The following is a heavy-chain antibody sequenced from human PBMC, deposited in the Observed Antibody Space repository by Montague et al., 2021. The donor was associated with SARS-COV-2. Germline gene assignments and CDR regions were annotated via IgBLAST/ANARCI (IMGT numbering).Heavy chain of an antibody. D-gene: IGHD2/OR15-2a*01. V-gene: IGHV3-15*04. CDR2: IAKKADGGTT. CDR3: TDYLEGASRI. CDR1: GFTFTNAW. J-gene: IGHJ4*02. Sequence: SLRLSCAASGFTFTNAWMSWVRQAPGKGLEWVGRIAKKADGGTTDYAAPVIDRFTISRDDSSNTLYLQMNSLKTEDTAIYYCTDYLEGASRIWGQGNLVTVPS.